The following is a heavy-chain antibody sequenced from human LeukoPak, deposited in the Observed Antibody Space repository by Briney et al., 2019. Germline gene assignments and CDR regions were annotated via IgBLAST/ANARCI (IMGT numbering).Heavy chain of an antibody. CDR2: ISGSGGST. V-gene: IGHV3-23*01. CDR3: VIAVAGYYYYGMDV. J-gene: IGHJ6*02. D-gene: IGHD6-19*01. CDR1: GFTFSSYA. Sequence: GGSLRLSCAASGFTFSSYAMSWVRQAPGKGLERVSAISGSGGSTYYADSVKGRFTISRDNSKNTLYLQMNSLRAEDTAVYYCVIAVAGYYYYGMDVWGQGTTVAVSS.